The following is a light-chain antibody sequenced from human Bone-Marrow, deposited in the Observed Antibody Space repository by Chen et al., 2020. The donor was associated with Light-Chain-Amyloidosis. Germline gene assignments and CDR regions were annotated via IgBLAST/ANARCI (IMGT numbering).Light chain of an antibody. V-gene: IGLV3-25*03. CDR3: QSADSSGTYEVI. Sequence: SYQLTQPPSLSVSPGHTARLPCSGDDLPTKYAYWYQQNPGQAPVLVIHRDTERPSGISERFSGSSSGTTATLTISGVQAEDEADYHCQSADSSGTYEVIFGGGTKLTVL. J-gene: IGLJ2*01. CDR1: DLPTKY. CDR2: RDT.